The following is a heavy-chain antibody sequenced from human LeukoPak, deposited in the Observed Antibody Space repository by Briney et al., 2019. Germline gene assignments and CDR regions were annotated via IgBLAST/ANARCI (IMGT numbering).Heavy chain of an antibody. Sequence: ASVKVSCKASGYTFTDYYLHWIRQAPGQGLEWMGRINPNSGGTNYAQKFQGRVTMTRDTSISTAYMELSRLRSDDTALYYCARVSSPLQYNWFDPWGQGTLVTVSS. CDR2: INPNSGGT. CDR3: ARVSSPLQYNWFDP. V-gene: IGHV1-2*06. D-gene: IGHD1-14*01. CDR1: GYTFTDYY. J-gene: IGHJ5*02.